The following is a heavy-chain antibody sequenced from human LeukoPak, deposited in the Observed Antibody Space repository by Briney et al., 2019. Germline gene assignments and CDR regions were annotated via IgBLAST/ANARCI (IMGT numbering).Heavy chain of an antibody. V-gene: IGHV3-30*18. CDR3: AKDLGVVPRPIDP. Sequence: PGGSLRLSCAASGFTFSSYGMHWVRQAPGKGLEWVAVISYDGSNKYYADSVKGRFTISRDNSKNTLYLQMNSLRAEDTAVYYCAKDLGVVPRPIDPWGQGTLVTVSS. D-gene: IGHD2-2*01. CDR2: ISYDGSNK. J-gene: IGHJ5*02. CDR1: GFTFSSYG.